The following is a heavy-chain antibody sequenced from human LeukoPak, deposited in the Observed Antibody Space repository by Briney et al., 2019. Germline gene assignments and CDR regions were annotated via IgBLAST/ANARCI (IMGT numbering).Heavy chain of an antibody. J-gene: IGHJ4*02. CDR1: GGSISRSSYY. CDR2: IYYRGNT. D-gene: IGHD3-10*01. V-gene: IGHV4-39*01. CDR3: ARHNYGSGSAFDY. Sequence: SETLSLTCTVSGGSISRSSYYWGWIGHPRGKGLVWMGSIYYRGNTYYNPSLKSRVTISVDTHKNQFSLKLSSVAAADTAVYYCARHNYGSGSAFDYWGQGTLVTVSS.